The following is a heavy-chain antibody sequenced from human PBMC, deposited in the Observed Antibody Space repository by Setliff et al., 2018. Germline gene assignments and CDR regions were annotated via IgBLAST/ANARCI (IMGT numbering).Heavy chain of an antibody. CDR2: ISGSGGST. Sequence: LRLSCAASGFTFSSYAMSWVRQAPGKGLEWVSAISGSGGSTYYADSVKGRFTISRDNSKNTLYLQMNSLRAEDTAVYYCATNGGYCSSTSCSLEDYWGQGTLVTVSS. CDR3: ATNGGYCSSTSCSLEDY. J-gene: IGHJ4*02. CDR1: GFTFSSYA. D-gene: IGHD2-2*01. V-gene: IGHV3-23*01.